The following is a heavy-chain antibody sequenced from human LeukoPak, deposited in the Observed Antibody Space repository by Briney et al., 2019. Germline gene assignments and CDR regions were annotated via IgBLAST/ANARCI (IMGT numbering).Heavy chain of an antibody. V-gene: IGHV3-9*01. CDR3: AKTSGSIAVAGMFDY. Sequence: SGGSLRFSCAASGFTFDDYAMHWVRQAPGKGMEWVSGISWNSGSIGYADSVKGRFTISRDNAKNSLYLQMNSLRAEDTALYYCAKTSGSIAVAGMFDYWGQGTLVTVSS. CDR2: ISWNSGSI. CDR1: GFTFDDYA. D-gene: IGHD6-19*01. J-gene: IGHJ4*02.